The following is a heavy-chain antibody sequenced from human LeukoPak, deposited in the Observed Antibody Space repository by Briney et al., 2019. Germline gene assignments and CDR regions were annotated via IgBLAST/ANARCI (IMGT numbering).Heavy chain of an antibody. J-gene: IGHJ4*02. D-gene: IGHD1-26*01. CDR3: ARVWANSGNYYGEDY. CDR1: GFTVSSNY. Sequence: GGSLRLSCAASGFTVSSNYMSWVRQAPGKGLEWVSVIYSGGSTYYADSVKGRFTISGDNSKNTLYLQMNSLRAEDTAVYYCARVWANSGNYYGEDYWGQGTLVTVSS. CDR2: IYSGGST. V-gene: IGHV3-53*01.